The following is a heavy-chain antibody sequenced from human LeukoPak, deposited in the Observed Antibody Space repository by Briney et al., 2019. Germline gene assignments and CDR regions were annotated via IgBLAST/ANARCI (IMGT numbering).Heavy chain of an antibody. CDR2: IYSDNT. J-gene: IGHJ4*02. D-gene: IGHD4/OR15-4a*01. CDR1: GFTVSTNS. Sequence: GGSLRLSCTVSGFTVSTNSMSWVRQAPGKGLEWVSFIYSDNTHYSDSVKGRFTISRDNSKNTLYLQMNSLRAEDTAVYYCARRAGAYSHPYDCWGQGTLVTVSS. V-gene: IGHV3-53*01. CDR3: ARRAGAYSHPYDC.